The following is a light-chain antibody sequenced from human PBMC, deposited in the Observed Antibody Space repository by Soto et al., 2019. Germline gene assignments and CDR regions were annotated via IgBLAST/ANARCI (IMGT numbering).Light chain of an antibody. CDR2: KAS. Sequence: DIQMTQSPSTLSAFVGDRVTITCRASQSVSNWLAWYQQKPGKAPRLLISKASTLESGVPSRYSGSGSGTECTLSISSLQPEDCATDYCQQDRSASTFGQGTKLEIK. V-gene: IGKV1-5*03. CDR1: QSVSNW. J-gene: IGKJ2*02. CDR3: QQDRSAST.